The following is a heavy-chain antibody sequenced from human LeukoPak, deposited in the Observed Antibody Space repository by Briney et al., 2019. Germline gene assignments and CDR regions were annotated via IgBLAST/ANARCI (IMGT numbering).Heavy chain of an antibody. V-gene: IGHV1-69*05. J-gene: IGHJ5*02. D-gene: IGHD3-9*01. CDR3: ARGITIFNWFDP. Sequence: ASVKVSCKASGGTFSSYAISLVRQAPGQGLEWMGGIIPIFGTANYAQKFQGRVTITTDESTSTAYMELSSLRSEDTAVYYCARGITIFNWFDPWGQGTLVTVSS. CDR1: GGTFSSYA. CDR2: IIPIFGTA.